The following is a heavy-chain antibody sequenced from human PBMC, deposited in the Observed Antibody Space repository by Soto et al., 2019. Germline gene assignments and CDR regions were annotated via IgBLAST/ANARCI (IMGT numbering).Heavy chain of an antibody. CDR3: ASTKHSAYDLGGGST. J-gene: IGHJ4*02. V-gene: IGHV1-69*02. CDR2: IIPFLDKT. Sequence: QVQLVQSGAEVQKPGSSVKVSCNASGGTFSGYTITWVRQAPGQGLEWMGRIIPFLDKTNHAQTFQGRVTITADKSTNTAYVELGTLSSEDTAVYYCASTKHSAYDLGGGSTWGQVTLVTVSA. CDR1: GGTFSGYT. D-gene: IGHD5-12*01.